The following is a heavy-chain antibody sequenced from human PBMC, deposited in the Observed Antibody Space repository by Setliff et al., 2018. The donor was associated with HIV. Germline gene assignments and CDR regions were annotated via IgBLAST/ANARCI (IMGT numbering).Heavy chain of an antibody. J-gene: IGHJ2*01. CDR1: GGSISSYY. CDR3: ARDLIGYCSGGSCNTGLDWYFDL. CDR2: IYTSGST. D-gene: IGHD2-15*01. Sequence: PSETLSLTCTVSGGSISSYYWSWIRQPPGKGLEWIGYIYTSGSTNYNPSLRSRVTISIDTSKNQFSLKLNSVTAADTAVYYCARDLIGYCSGGSCNTGLDWYFDLWGRGTLVTVSS. V-gene: IGHV4-4*09.